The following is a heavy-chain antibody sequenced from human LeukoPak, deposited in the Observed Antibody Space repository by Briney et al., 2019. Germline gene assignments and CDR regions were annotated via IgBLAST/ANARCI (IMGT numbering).Heavy chain of an antibody. CDR1: GDSISSSSSY. V-gene: IGHV4-39*01. D-gene: IGHD1-1*01. CDR2: FYYTGST. J-gene: IGHJ4*02. CDR3: ARQGPTETFDY. Sequence: PSETLSLTCIVSGDSISSSSSYWGWIRQPPGTGLEWIGNFYYTGSTYYNPSLKSRVTISADTSKNQFSMRLRSVTVADMAVYYCARQGPTETFDYWGQGALVTVSS.